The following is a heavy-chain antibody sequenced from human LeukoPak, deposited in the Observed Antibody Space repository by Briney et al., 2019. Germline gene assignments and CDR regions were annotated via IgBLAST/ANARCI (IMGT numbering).Heavy chain of an antibody. D-gene: IGHD2-21*01. CDR1: GFTFSNFG. Sequence: GGSLRLSCAASGFTFSNFGMSWVRQAPGKGLEWVSDINWNGGSTGYADSVKGRFTISRDNAKNSLYLQMNSLRAEDTALYYCARVFAVADNYMDVWGKGTTVTVSS. J-gene: IGHJ6*03. CDR3: ARVFAVADNYMDV. V-gene: IGHV3-20*04. CDR2: INWNGGST.